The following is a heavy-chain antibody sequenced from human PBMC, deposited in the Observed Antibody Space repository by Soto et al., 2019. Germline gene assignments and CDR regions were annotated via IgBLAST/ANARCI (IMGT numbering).Heavy chain of an antibody. J-gene: IGHJ6*03. D-gene: IGHD3-3*01. Sequence: GGSLRLSCAASGFTFSSYWMSWVRQAPGKGLEWVANIKQDGSEKYYVDSVKGRFTISRDNAKNSLYLQMNSLRAEDTAVYYCARKFQFLATYYYYYSMDVWGKGTTVTVSS. CDR2: IKQDGSEK. CDR1: GFTFSSYW. CDR3: ARKFQFLATYYYYYSMDV. V-gene: IGHV3-7*01.